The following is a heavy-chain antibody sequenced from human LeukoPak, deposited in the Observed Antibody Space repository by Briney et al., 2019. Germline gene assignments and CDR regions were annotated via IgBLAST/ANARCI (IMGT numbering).Heavy chain of an antibody. CDR3: AMVRGRPHFFDY. Sequence: SVKVSCKASGGTFSSYAISWVRQAPGQGLEWMGGIIPIFGTADYAQKFQGRVTITADESTSTAYMELSSLRSEDTAVYYCAMVRGRPHFFDYWGQGTLVTVSS. CDR2: IIPIFGTA. CDR1: GGTFSSYA. D-gene: IGHD3-10*01. V-gene: IGHV1-69*13. J-gene: IGHJ4*02.